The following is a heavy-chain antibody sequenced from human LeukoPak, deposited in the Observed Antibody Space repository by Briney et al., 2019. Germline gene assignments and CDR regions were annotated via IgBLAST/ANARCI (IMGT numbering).Heavy chain of an antibody. Sequence: PSETLSLTCTVSGYSISSGYYWGWIRQPPGKGLEWIGSMYYSGSTYYNPSLKSRVTISVDTSKNHFSLKLTSVTAADTAVYYCARGVGSGYTDEWGQGTLVTVSS. CDR2: MYYSGST. V-gene: IGHV4-38-2*02. D-gene: IGHD3-22*01. CDR1: GYSISSGYY. CDR3: ARGVGSGYTDE. J-gene: IGHJ4*02.